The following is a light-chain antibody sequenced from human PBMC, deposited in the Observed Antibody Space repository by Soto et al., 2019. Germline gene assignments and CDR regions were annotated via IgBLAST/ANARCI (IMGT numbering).Light chain of an antibody. V-gene: IGLV4-69*01. CDR2: VNSDGSH. Sequence: QLVLTQSPSASASLGASVKLTCTLSSGHSSFAIAWHQQQPEKGPRYLMKVNSDGSHNKGDGIPARFSGSSSGAERYLTISSLQSEDEADYYCQTWGTGIRVFGGGTKVTVL. CDR3: QTWGTGIRV. CDR1: SGHSSFA. J-gene: IGLJ3*02.